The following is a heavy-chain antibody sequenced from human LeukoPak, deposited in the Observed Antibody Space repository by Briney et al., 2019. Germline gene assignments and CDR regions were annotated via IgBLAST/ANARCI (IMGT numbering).Heavy chain of an antibody. J-gene: IGHJ4*02. CDR2: INHSGST. CDR1: GGSFRGYY. Sequence: SETLSLTCAVYGGSFRGYYWSWIRQPPGKGLEWIGEINHSGSTNYNPSLKSRVTISVDTSKNQFSLKLSSVTAADTAVYYCASGGATPFDYWGQGTLVTVSS. V-gene: IGHV4-34*01. D-gene: IGHD1-26*01. CDR3: ASGGATPFDY.